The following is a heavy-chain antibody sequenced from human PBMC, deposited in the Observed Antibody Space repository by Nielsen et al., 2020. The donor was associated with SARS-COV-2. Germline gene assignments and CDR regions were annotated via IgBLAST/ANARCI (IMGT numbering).Heavy chain of an antibody. Sequence: GESLKISCAASGFTFSSYSMNWVRQAPGKGLEWVANIKQDGSEKYYVDSVKGRFTISRDNAKNTLYLQMNSLRAEDTAVYYCAKVGSYSKKYYYYGMDVWGQGTTVTVSS. V-gene: IGHV3-7*01. CDR3: AKVGSYSKKYYYYGMDV. CDR2: IKQDGSEK. J-gene: IGHJ6*02. D-gene: IGHD1-26*01. CDR1: GFTFSSYS.